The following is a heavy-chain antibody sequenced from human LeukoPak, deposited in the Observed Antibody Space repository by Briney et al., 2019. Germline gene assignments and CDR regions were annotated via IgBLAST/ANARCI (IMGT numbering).Heavy chain of an antibody. J-gene: IGHJ4*02. V-gene: IGHV4-34*01. CDR2: INHSGST. CDR1: GGSFSGYY. Sequence: KPSETLSLTCAVYGGSFSGYYWSWIRQPPGKGLEWIGEINHSGSTNYNPSLKSRVTISVDTSKNQFSLKLSSVTAADTAVYYCARIFSEIQHFDYWGQGTLVTVSS. CDR3: ARIFSEIQHFDY. D-gene: IGHD2-15*01.